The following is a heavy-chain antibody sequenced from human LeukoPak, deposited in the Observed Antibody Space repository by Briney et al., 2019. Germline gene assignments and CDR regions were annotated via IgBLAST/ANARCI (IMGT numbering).Heavy chain of an antibody. V-gene: IGHV3-9*01. Sequence: PGRSLRLSCAASGFTFDDYAMHWVRQAPGKGLEWVSGISWNSGSIGYADSVKGRSTISRDNAKNSLYLQMNSLRAEDTALYYCAQGGSGSYSDPFDYWGQGTLVTVSS. CDR3: AQGGSGSYSDPFDY. J-gene: IGHJ4*02. D-gene: IGHD3-10*01. CDR2: ISWNSGSI. CDR1: GFTFDDYA.